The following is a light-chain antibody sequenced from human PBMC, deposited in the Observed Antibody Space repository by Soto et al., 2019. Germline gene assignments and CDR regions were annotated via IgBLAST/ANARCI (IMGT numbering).Light chain of an antibody. CDR1: QDINNY. CDR3: HQYDFLVT. CDR2: DAS. J-gene: IGKJ5*01. Sequence: DIQMTQSPSSLSASVGDRVTITCQASQDINNYLNWYQQKPGKAPELLIYDASNLQTGVPTRFSGSGSGKHFTFTISSRQPEDIATYFCHQYDFLVTFGQGTRLEIQ. V-gene: IGKV1-33*01.